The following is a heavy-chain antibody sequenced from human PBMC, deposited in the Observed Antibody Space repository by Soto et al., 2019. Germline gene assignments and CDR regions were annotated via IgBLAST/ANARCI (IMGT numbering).Heavy chain of an antibody. CDR2: ISSYSYE. Sequence: EVQVVESGGGLVKPGGSLRLSCAASGFTSSSHGMNWVRQAPGKGLEWISSISSYSYEYYADSVKGRFTISRDNATNSLYLQMNSLRSDDTAVYYCAKEGYCSDTSCHFDYWGQGTLVTVSS. CDR1: GFTSSSHG. D-gene: IGHD2-15*01. J-gene: IGHJ4*02. CDR3: AKEGYCSDTSCHFDY. V-gene: IGHV3-21*01.